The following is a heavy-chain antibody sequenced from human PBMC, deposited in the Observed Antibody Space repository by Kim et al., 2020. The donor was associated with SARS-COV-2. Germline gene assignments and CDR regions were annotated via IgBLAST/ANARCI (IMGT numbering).Heavy chain of an antibody. J-gene: IGHJ6*02. Sequence: GGSLRLSCAASGFTFSSYAMSWVRQAPGKGLEWVSAISGSGGSTYYADSVKGRFTISRDNSKNTLYLQMNSLRAEDTAVYYCAKGPLLWFGELLMNMDVWGQGTTVTVSS. CDR3: AKGPLLWFGELLMNMDV. V-gene: IGHV3-23*01. CDR1: GFTFSSYA. D-gene: IGHD3-10*01. CDR2: ISGSGGST.